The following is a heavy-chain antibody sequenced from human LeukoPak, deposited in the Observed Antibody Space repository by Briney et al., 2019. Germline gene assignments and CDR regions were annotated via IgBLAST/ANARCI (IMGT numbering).Heavy chain of an antibody. Sequence: GGSLRLSCAASGFTFSSYSMNWVRQAPGKGLEGGSSISSSSSYIYYADSVKGRFTISRDNAKNSLYLQMNSLRAEDTAVYYCARDSSGMRYFDYWGQGTLVTVSS. V-gene: IGHV3-21*01. CDR1: GFTFSSYS. CDR3: ARDSSGMRYFDY. CDR2: ISSSSSYI. J-gene: IGHJ4*02. D-gene: IGHD3-10*01.